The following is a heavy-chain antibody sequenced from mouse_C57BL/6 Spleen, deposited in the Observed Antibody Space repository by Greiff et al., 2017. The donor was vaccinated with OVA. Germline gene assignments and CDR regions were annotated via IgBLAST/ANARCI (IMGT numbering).Heavy chain of an antibody. CDR1: GFTFSSYA. D-gene: IGHD5-1-1*01. J-gene: IGHJ3*01. Sequence: EVKLVESGGGLVKPGGSLKLSCAASGFTFSSYAMSWVRQTPEKRLEWVATISDGGSYTYYPDNVKGRFTISRDNAKNNLYLQMSHLKSEDTAMYYCAREYPLFAYWGQGTLVTVSA. V-gene: IGHV5-4*01. CDR2: ISDGGSYT. CDR3: AREYPLFAY.